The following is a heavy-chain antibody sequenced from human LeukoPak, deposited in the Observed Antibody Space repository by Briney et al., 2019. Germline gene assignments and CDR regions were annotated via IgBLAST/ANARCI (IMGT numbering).Heavy chain of an antibody. D-gene: IGHD2-15*01. Sequence: SETLSLTCTVSGGSISSYYWSWIRQPPGKGLEWIGYIYYSGSTNYNPSLKSRVTMSVDTSKNQFPLKLSSVTAADTAVYYCARTLGYCSGGSCNGDAFDIWGQGTMVTVSS. CDR2: IYYSGST. CDR1: GGSISSYY. J-gene: IGHJ3*02. V-gene: IGHV4-59*01. CDR3: ARTLGYCSGGSCNGDAFDI.